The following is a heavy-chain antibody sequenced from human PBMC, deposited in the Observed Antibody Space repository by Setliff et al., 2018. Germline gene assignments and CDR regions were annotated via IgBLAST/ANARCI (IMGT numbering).Heavy chain of an antibody. CDR2: IYHSGST. D-gene: IGHD3-16*01. CDR1: GGSISSSNW. J-gene: IGHJ5*02. CDR3: AKNGYGVVALGVNNWFDP. V-gene: IGHV4-4*02. Sequence: SETLSLTCAVSGGSISSSNWWSWVRQPPGKGLEWIGEIYHSGSTNYNPSLKSRVTISVDKSKNQLSLYLQMNSLRAKDTAVYYCAKNGYGVVALGVNNWFDPWGQGTLVTVSS.